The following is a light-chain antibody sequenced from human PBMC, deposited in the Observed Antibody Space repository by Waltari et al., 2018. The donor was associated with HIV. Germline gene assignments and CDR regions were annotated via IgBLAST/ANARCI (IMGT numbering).Light chain of an antibody. CDR2: DAS. CDR3: QQRSNWPLT. CDR1: QSVSSY. Sequence: EIVLTQSPAPLPLSPGERGTPSCRASQSVSSYLAWYQQKPGQAPRLLIYDASNRATGIPARFSGSGSATDFTLTIGSLEPQDFAVYYCQQRSNWPLTFGGGTKVEIK. V-gene: IGKV3-11*01. J-gene: IGKJ4*01.